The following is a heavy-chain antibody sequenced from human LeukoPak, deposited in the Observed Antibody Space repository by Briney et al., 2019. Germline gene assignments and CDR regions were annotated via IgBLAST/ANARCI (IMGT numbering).Heavy chain of an antibody. V-gene: IGHV3-23*01. CDR3: ARGGRETTMFYYYYMDV. Sequence: GGSLRLPCAASGFTFSSYAMTWVRQAPGKGLEWVSGISDSGSSTDYADSVKGRFTISRDNSKNTLYLQMNSLRGEDTAVYYCARGGRETTMFYYYYMDVWGKGTTVAVSS. CDR1: GFTFSSYA. J-gene: IGHJ6*03. D-gene: IGHD1/OR15-1a*01. CDR2: ISDSGSST.